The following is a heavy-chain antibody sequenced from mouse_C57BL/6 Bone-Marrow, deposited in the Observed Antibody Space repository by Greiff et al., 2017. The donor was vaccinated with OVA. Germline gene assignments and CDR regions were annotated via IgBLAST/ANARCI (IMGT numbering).Heavy chain of an antibody. D-gene: IGHD1-2*01. CDR3: AREGTTARYFDV. CDR1: GYTFTSYW. Sequence: QVQLQQPGAELVKPGASVKLSCKASGYTFTSYWMQSVKQRPGQGLEWIGEIDPSDSYTNYNQKFKGKATLTVDTSSSTAYMQLSSLTSEDSAVYYGAREGTTARYFDVWGTGTTVTVSS. CDR2: IDPSDSYT. J-gene: IGHJ1*03. V-gene: IGHV1-50*01.